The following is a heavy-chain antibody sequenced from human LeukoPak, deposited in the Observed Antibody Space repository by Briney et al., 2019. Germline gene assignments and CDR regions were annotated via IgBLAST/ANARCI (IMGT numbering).Heavy chain of an antibody. Sequence: SETLSLTCTVSGGLISSGSYYWSWIRQPAGKGLEWIGRMYTSGSTNYNPSLKSRVTISVDTSKNQFSLKLSSVTAADTAVYYCARGGTMVRGVIITPFDPWGQGTLVTVSS. CDR2: MYTSGST. J-gene: IGHJ5*02. CDR1: GGLISSGSYY. D-gene: IGHD3-10*01. V-gene: IGHV4-61*02. CDR3: ARGGTMVRGVIITPFDP.